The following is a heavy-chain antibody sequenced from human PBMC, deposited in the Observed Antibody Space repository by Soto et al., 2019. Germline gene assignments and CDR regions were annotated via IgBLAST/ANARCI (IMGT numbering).Heavy chain of an antibody. CDR2: IYSSGSP. CDR1: GGSTSGHY. J-gene: IGHJ5*02. CDR3: AREYYYDSSGIGFDP. D-gene: IGHD3-22*01. V-gene: IGHV4-59*11. Sequence: SETLSLTCTVSGGSTSGHYGSWIRQPPGKGLEWIGYIYSSGSPHHNPSLKSRVIISEDRSKNQIYLKLNSVTAADTAVYYCAREYYYDSSGIGFDPWGPGTLVTVSS.